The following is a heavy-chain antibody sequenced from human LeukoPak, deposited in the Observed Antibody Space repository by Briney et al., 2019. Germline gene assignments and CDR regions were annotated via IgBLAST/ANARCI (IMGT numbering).Heavy chain of an antibody. CDR1: GFTFSVFS. V-gene: IGHV3-21*05. CDR2: ISPDSNYK. CDR3: VRGGYRGFDYEY. Sequence: GGSLRLSCEASGFTFSVFSFNWVRQAPGKGLEWVSYISPDSNYKYYVDSVKGRFTISRDNAKSSLYLQMSSLRAEDTAVYYCVRGGYRGFDYEYWGRGTLVTVSS. J-gene: IGHJ4*02. D-gene: IGHD5-12*01.